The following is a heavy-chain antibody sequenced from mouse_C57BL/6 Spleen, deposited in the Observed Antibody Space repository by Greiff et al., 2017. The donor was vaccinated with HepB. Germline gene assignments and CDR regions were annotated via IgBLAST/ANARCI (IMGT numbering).Heavy chain of an antibody. CDR3: ARWNYYYGSSYFDY. D-gene: IGHD1-1*01. V-gene: IGHV1-80*01. J-gene: IGHJ2*01. CDR1: GYAFSSYW. Sequence: VQLQQSGAELVKPGASVKISCKASGYAFSSYWMNWVKQRPGKGLEWIGQIYPGDGDTNYNGKFKGKATLTADKSSSTAYMQLSSLTSEDSAVYFCARWNYYYGSSYFDYWGQGTTLTVSS. CDR2: IYPGDGDT.